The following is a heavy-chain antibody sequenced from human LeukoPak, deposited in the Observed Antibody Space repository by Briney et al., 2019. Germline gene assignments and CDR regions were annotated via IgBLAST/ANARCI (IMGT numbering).Heavy chain of an antibody. J-gene: IGHJ3*01. D-gene: IGHD1-26*01. Sequence: ASVKVSCKASGYTFTSLDINWVRQAAGQGLEWMGWMNPNSGDTGSAQKFQGRVTMTRDTSTSPAYMELSSLRSEDTAVYYCTRGWEADRDGAFDVWGQGTKVTVSS. CDR3: TRGWEADRDGAFDV. CDR2: MNPNSGDT. CDR1: GYTFTSLD. V-gene: IGHV1-8*01.